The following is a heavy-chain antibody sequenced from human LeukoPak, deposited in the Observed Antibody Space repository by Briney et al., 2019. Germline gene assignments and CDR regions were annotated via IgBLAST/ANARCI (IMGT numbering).Heavy chain of an antibody. J-gene: IGHJ5*02. CDR2: INHSGDT. Sequence: SETLSLTCAVYGGSLSGFYWSWIRQSPGKGLEWVGEINHSGDTNYNSSLKSRVTISVDTSKNQFSLKLSSVTAADTAVYYCARGRHYCTNGVCYKMDWFDPWGQGTLVTVSS. D-gene: IGHD2-8*01. CDR1: GGSLSGFY. CDR3: ARGRHYCTNGVCYKMDWFDP. V-gene: IGHV4-34*01.